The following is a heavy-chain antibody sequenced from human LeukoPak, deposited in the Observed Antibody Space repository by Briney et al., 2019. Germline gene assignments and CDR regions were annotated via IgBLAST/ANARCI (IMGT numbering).Heavy chain of an antibody. CDR1: GFTFSTYG. CDR3: AKANTGGGSNNLGYFHH. CDR2: LRNDGSNK. J-gene: IGHJ1*01. D-gene: IGHD3-16*01. V-gene: IGHV3-30*02. Sequence: GGSLRLSCAASGFTFSTYGMHWVRQAPAKGLEWVAFLRNDGSNKYYADSVRGRFTISRDNSKNTLYLQMNSLRAEDTAVYYCAKANTGGGSNNLGYFHHWGQGTLVTVSS.